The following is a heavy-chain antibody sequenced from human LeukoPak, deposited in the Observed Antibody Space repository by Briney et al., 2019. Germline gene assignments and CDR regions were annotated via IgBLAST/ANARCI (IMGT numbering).Heavy chain of an antibody. CDR3: ASPGYSSGWWYFQH. V-gene: IGHV4-59*08. J-gene: IGHJ1*01. D-gene: IGHD6-19*01. CDR1: GGSISSYY. Sequence: SETLSLTCSVSGGSISSYYWSWIRQPPGKGLEWIGYIYYSGSTNYNPSLKSRVTISVDTSKNQFSLKLSSVTAADTAVYYCASPGYSSGWWYFQHWGQGTLVTVSS. CDR2: IYYSGST.